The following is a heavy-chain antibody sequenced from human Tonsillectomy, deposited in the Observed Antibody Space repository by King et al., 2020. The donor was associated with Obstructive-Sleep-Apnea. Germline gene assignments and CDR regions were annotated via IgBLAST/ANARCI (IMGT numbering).Heavy chain of an antibody. CDR2: ISYDGSNK. CDR3: AKNEASISAVSTDPIA. J-gene: IGHJ5*02. V-gene: IGHV3-30*18. D-gene: IGHD6-6*01. Sequence: VQLVESGGGVVQPGGSLRLSCAASGFTFNSYGMHWVRQAPGKGLEWLAVISYDGSNKNYADSVKGRFTISRDNSKNTLYLKMNSLRAEDTAMYYCAKNEASISAVSTDPIAWGQGTLVTVSS. CDR1: GFTFNSYG.